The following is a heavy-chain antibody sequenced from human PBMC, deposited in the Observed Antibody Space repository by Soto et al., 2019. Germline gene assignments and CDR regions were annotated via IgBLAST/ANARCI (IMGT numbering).Heavy chain of an antibody. Sequence: GESLXISXXXXXXSFTSFWIAWVRQMPGKGLEWMGIIYPGDSDTRYSPSFQGQVTISADKSITTVYLQWSSLKASDTAMYYCARGYCTTTICDPWFDPWGQGTLVTVSS. D-gene: IGHD2-2*01. CDR3: ARGYCTTTICDPWFDP. CDR1: XXSFTSFW. V-gene: IGHV5-51*01. J-gene: IGHJ5*02. CDR2: IYPGDSDT.